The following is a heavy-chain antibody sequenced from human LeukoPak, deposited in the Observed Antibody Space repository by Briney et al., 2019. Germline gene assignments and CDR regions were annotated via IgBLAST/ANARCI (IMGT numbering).Heavy chain of an antibody. CDR3: ARDYKYAFDN. CDR1: GFTFSKFD. J-gene: IGHJ4*02. CDR2: IGIDSGNT. V-gene: IGHV3-48*01. Sequence: HPGGSLRLSCAASGFTFSKFDMHWVRQAPGKGLEWISYIGIDSGNTNYADSVKGRFTISGDKAKNSLYLQMNGLRVEDTAVYYCARDYKYAFDNWGQGTLVTVSS. D-gene: IGHD5-24*01.